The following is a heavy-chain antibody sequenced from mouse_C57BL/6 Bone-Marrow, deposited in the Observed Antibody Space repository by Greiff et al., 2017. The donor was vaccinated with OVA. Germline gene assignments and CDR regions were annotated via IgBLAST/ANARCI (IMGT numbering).Heavy chain of an antibody. CDR3: TTATGRFDY. CDR1: GFHIKDDY. Sequence: VQLQQSGAELVRPGASVKLSCTASGFHIKDDYMHWVKQRPEQGLEWIGWIDPENGDTEYASKFQGKATITADTSSNTAYLQLSSLTSEDTAVYYCTTATGRFDYWGQGTTLTVSS. CDR2: IDPENGDT. V-gene: IGHV14-4*01. D-gene: IGHD1-1*01. J-gene: IGHJ2*01.